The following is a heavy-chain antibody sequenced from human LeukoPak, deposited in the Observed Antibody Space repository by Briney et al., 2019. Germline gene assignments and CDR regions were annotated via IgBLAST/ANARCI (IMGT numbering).Heavy chain of an antibody. CDR1: GGSVSSGSYY. Sequence: SGTLSLTCTVSGGSVSSGSYYWSWIRQPPGKGLEWIGYIYYSGSTNYNPSLKSRVTISVDTSKNQFSLKLSSVTAADTAVYYCARSTVAKMVAFDIWGQGTMVTVSS. CDR3: ARSTVAKMVAFDI. V-gene: IGHV4-61*01. J-gene: IGHJ3*02. CDR2: IYYSGST. D-gene: IGHD4-17*01.